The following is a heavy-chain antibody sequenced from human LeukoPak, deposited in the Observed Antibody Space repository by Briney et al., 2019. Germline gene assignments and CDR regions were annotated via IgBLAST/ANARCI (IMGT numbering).Heavy chain of an antibody. CDR3: AREVLVGAMEY. CDR2: IWYDGSNK. D-gene: IGHD1-26*01. CDR1: GFTFSSYG. V-gene: IGHV3-33*01. J-gene: IGHJ4*02. Sequence: GGSLRLSCAAPGFTFSSYGMHWVRQAPGKGLEWVAVIWYDGSNKYYADSVKGRFTISRDNSKNTLYLQMNSLRAEDTAVYYCAREVLVGAMEYRGQGTLVPGSS.